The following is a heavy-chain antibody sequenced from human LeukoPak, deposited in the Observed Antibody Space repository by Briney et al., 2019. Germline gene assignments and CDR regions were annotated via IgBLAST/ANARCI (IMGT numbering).Heavy chain of an antibody. V-gene: IGHV3-21*01. CDR1: GFTFSNYA. J-gene: IGHJ4*02. D-gene: IGHD2-15*01. CDR2: ITTATSSYI. CDR3: ARDYGGPHYFDY. Sequence: GGSLRLSCAASGFTFSNYALTWVRQAPGKGLEWVSSITTATSSYIYYADSVKGRFTISRDDAKNSLYLQMDSLRAEDTAVYYCARDYGGPHYFDYWGQGTLVTVSS.